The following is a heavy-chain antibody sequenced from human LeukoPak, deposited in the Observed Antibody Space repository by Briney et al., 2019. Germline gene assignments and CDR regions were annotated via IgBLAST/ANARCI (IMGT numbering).Heavy chain of an antibody. CDR2: IYPGDSDT. CDR3: ARHTGSSFRFLAADY. J-gene: IGHJ4*02. Sequence: GESLKISCKGSGYSFTSYWIGWARQMPGKGLEWMGIIYPGDSDTRYSPSFQGQVTISADKSISTAYLQWSSLKASDTAMYYCARHTGSSFRFLAADYWGQGTLVTVSS. V-gene: IGHV5-51*01. D-gene: IGHD3-3*01. CDR1: GYSFTSYW.